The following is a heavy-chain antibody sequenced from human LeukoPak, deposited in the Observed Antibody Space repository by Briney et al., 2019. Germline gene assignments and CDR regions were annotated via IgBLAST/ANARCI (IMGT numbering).Heavy chain of an antibody. V-gene: IGHV3-30*03. CDR3: ASLDRGYYYSFDY. Sequence: GGSLRLSCAASGFTFSSYGMHWVRQAPGKGLEWVAVISYDGSNKYYADSVKGRFTISRDNAKNTLYLQMNSLRAEDTAVYFCASLDRGYYYSFDYWGQGTLVTVSS. CDR2: ISYDGSNK. D-gene: IGHD2/OR15-2a*01. CDR1: GFTFSSYG. J-gene: IGHJ4*02.